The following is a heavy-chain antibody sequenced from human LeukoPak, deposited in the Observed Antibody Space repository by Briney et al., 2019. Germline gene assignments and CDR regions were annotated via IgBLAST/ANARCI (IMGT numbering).Heavy chain of an antibody. D-gene: IGHD2-15*01. CDR3: ARVAGSGHWRYLDL. V-gene: IGHV7-4-1*02. Sequence: ASVKVSCKASGYTFTNYAMNWVRQAPGQGLEWMGWINTNTGDPTSAQGSTGWFVFSLDTSVSTAYLQISSLKTEDTAVYYCARVAGSGHWRYLDLWGCGTLVTVSS. CDR2: INTNTGDP. J-gene: IGHJ2*01. CDR1: GYTFTNYA.